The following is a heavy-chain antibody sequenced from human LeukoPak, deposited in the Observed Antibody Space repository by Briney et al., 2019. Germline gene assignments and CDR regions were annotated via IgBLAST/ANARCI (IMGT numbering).Heavy chain of an antibody. Sequence: SVKVSCKASGGTFSDHAVSWVRQAPGQGLEWMGRIIPLLGVRSYAQKFQDRVTVSADKSTSTAYMELSSLRSEDSALYYCAIIAVGGVDPFDSWGQGALVTVSS. CDR2: IIPLLGVR. D-gene: IGHD6-19*01. V-gene: IGHV1-69*04. CDR1: GGTFSDHA. J-gene: IGHJ4*02. CDR3: AIIAVGGVDPFDS.